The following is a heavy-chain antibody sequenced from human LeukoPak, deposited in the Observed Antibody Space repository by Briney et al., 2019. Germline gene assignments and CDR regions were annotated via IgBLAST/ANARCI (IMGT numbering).Heavy chain of an antibody. D-gene: IGHD6-13*01. V-gene: IGHV1-2*06. J-gene: IGHJ6*03. Sequence: ASVKVSCKASGYTFTGHYMHWVRQAPGQGLEWMGRINPNSGGTNYAQKFQGRVTMTRDTSISTAYMELSRLRSDDTAVYYCARGHIAAAGYYYYYYMDVWGKGTTVTVSS. CDR3: ARGHIAAAGYYYYYYMDV. CDR2: INPNSGGT. CDR1: GYTFTGHY.